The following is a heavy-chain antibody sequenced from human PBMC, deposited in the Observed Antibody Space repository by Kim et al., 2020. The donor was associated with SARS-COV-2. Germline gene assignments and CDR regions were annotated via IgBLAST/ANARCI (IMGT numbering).Heavy chain of an antibody. V-gene: IGHV3-33*05. CDR3: ARARALLSGYGADWFDP. CDR1: GFTFSSYG. Sequence: GGSLRLSCAASGFTFSSYGMHWVRQAPGKGLEWVAVISYDGSNKYYADSVKGRFTISRDNSKNTLYLQMNSLRAEDTAVYYCARARALLSGYGADWFDP. J-gene: IGHJ5*02. CDR2: ISYDGSNK. D-gene: IGHD5-12*01.